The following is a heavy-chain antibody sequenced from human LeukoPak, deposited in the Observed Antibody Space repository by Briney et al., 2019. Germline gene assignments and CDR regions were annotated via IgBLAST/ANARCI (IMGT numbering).Heavy chain of an antibody. D-gene: IGHD1-26*01. CDR1: GYSLSSGYY. J-gene: IGHJ1*01. Sequence: SETLSLTCAVSGYSLSSGYYWGWIRQSPGKGLEWIGSIYHSGSTYYNPSLKSRVTISVDTSKNHFSLRLSSVTAADTAVYYCVRRSGSYRAGAEYFQHWGRGTLVTVSS. V-gene: IGHV4-38-2*01. CDR3: VRRSGSYRAGAEYFQH. CDR2: IYHSGST.